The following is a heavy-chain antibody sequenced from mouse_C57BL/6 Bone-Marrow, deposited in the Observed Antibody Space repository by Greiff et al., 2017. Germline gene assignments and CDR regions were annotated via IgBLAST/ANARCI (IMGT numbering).Heavy chain of an antibody. V-gene: IGHV14-4*01. CDR1: GFNIKDDY. J-gene: IGHJ2*01. D-gene: IGHD2-1*01. CDR3: SSFYGNYFYF. CDR2: IDPEIGDT. Sequence: EVQLQQSGAELVRPGASVKLSCTASGFNIKDDYIHWVKQRPEQGLEWIGWIDPEIGDTEYASKFQGKATISSDTSSNTAYLQLSSLTSEDTAVYYCSSFYGNYFYFSGQGTPLTVAS.